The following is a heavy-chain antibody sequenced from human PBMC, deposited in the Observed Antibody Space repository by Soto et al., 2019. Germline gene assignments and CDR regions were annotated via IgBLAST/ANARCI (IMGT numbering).Heavy chain of an antibody. V-gene: IGHV6-1*01. D-gene: IGHD3-3*01. CDR3: ARELRFLEWLSAPYGMDV. CDR1: GDIVSSNSAA. Sequence: PSQTLSLTCGISGDIVSSNSAAWNWIRQSPSRGLEWLGRTYYRSKWYNDYAVSVKSRITINPDTSKNQFSLQLNSVTPEDTAVYYCARELRFLEWLSAPYGMDVWGQGTTVTVSS. CDR2: TYYRSKWYN. J-gene: IGHJ6*02.